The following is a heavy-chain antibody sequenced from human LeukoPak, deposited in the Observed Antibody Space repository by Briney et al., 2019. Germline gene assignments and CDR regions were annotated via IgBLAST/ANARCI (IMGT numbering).Heavy chain of an antibody. J-gene: IGHJ3*02. V-gene: IGHV3-48*04. Sequence: GGSLRLSCAVSGFTFSNYAMTWVRQAPGKGLEWVSDISGSGGTIYYADSVKGRFTISRDNAKNSLYLQMNSLRAEDTAVYYCARDSADYGDYLRAFDIWGQGTMVTVSS. D-gene: IGHD4-17*01. CDR1: GFTFSNYA. CDR2: ISGSGGTI. CDR3: ARDSADYGDYLRAFDI.